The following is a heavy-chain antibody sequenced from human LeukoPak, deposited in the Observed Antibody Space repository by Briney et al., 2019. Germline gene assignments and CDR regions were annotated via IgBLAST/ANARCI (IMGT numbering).Heavy chain of an antibody. CDR3: ATYSSGYSYYFDY. Sequence: ASVTVSFTASGYTFTSYGISWVRQAPGQGLEWMGWISAYNGNTNYAQKLQGRVTMTTDTSTSTAYMELRSLRSDDTAVYYCATYSSGYSYYFDYWGQGTLVTVSS. CDR1: GYTFTSYG. V-gene: IGHV1-18*01. CDR2: ISAYNGNT. J-gene: IGHJ4*02. D-gene: IGHD3-22*01.